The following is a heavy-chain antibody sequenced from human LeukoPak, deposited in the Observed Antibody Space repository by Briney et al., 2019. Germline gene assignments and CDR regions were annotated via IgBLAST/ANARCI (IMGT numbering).Heavy chain of an antibody. Sequence: GGSLRLSCAASGFTFSSYSMNWVRQAPGKGLEWVSYISSSSSTIYYADSVKGRFTISRDNAKNSLYLQMNSLRAEDTAVYYCARGAVAGDLDYWGREPWSPSPQ. CDR3: ARGAVAGDLDY. CDR1: GFTFSSYS. J-gene: IGHJ4*02. CDR2: ISSSSSTI. V-gene: IGHV3-48*01. D-gene: IGHD2-15*01.